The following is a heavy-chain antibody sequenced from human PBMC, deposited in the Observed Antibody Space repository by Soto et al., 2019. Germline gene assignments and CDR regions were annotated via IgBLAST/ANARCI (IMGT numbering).Heavy chain of an antibody. CDR2: INHSGST. V-gene: IGHV4-34*01. CDR1: CGSFSGYY. Sequence: SETLSLTCAFYCGSFSGYYWSWIRQPPGKGLEWIGEINHSGSTNYNPSLKSRVTISVDTSKNQFSLKLSSVTAADTAVYYCARVRRYYGSGSYFDAFDIWGQGTMVT. D-gene: IGHD3-10*01. CDR3: ARVRRYYGSGSYFDAFDI. J-gene: IGHJ3*02.